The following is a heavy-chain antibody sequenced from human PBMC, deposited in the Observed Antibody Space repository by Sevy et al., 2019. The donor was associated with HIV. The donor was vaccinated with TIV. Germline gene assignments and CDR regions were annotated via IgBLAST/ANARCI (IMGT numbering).Heavy chain of an antibody. CDR3: ARLLIVGEDADYFYNGMDV. Sequence: SETLSLTCDLYGGSFSGYYWSWIRQPPGKGLEWIGEISHTGGTSYNSSLKSRVTISIDTSKNHFSLKLSSLTAADTAVYFCARLLIVGEDADYFYNGMDVWGQGTTVTVSS. D-gene: IGHD1-26*01. CDR2: ISHTGGT. J-gene: IGHJ6*02. V-gene: IGHV4-34*01. CDR1: GGSFSGYY.